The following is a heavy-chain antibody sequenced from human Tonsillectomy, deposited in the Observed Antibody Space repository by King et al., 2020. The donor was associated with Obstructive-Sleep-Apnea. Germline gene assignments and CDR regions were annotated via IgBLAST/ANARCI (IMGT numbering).Heavy chain of an antibody. CDR2: INTNTGNP. Sequence: QLVQSGSEFKKPGASVKVSCKASGYTFTTYDMNWVRQAPGQGLEWIGWINTNTGNPTLAQGFQGRFVFSLDTSVSTAYLQISRLKAEDTAVYYCARRSLDGGDAFDIWGQGTMVTVSS. D-gene: IGHD3/OR15-3a*01. J-gene: IGHJ3*02. CDR3: ARRSLDGGDAFDI. CDR1: GYTFTTYD. V-gene: IGHV7-4-1*02.